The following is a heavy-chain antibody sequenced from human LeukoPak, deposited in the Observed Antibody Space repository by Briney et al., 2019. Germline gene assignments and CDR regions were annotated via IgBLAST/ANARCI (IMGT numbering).Heavy chain of an antibody. CDR1: GGTFSSDA. D-gene: IGHD2-2*01. Sequence: ASVKVSCQASGGTFSSDAIIWVRQAPGQGLEWMGGIIPIFGTANYAQKFQGRVTITADESTSTAYMELSSLRSEDTAVYYCARGTDLGVVVPAAMGYWGQGTLVTVSS. V-gene: IGHV1-69*13. CDR3: ARGTDLGVVVPAAMGY. CDR2: IIPIFGTA. J-gene: IGHJ4*02.